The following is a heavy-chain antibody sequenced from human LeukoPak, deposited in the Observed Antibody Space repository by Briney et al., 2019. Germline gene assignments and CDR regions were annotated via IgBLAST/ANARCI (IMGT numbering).Heavy chain of an antibody. J-gene: IGHJ4*02. CDR2: VQTSGST. CDR1: GGSIRSGSYY. CDR3: ARVLSGGNSGAHY. Sequence: SETLSLTCTVFGGSIRSGSYYWSWIRQPAGKGLEWIGRVQTSGSTNYNPSLKSRVTIAIDMSKNQFSLKLSSVTAADTAVYYCARVLSGGNSGAHYWGQGTLVIVSS. V-gene: IGHV4-61*02. D-gene: IGHD4-23*01.